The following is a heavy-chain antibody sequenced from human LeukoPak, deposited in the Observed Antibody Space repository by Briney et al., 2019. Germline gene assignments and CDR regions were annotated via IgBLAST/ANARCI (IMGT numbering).Heavy chain of an antibody. V-gene: IGHV4-39*07. Sequence: SETLSLTCTVSGGSISSSSYYWGWIRQPPGKGLEWIGSIYYSGSTNYNPSLKSRVTISVDTSKNQFSLKLSSVTAADTAVYYCARGALMTHWFDPWGQGTLVTVSS. J-gene: IGHJ5*02. CDR1: GGSISSSSYY. D-gene: IGHD1-26*01. CDR2: IYYSGST. CDR3: ARGALMTHWFDP.